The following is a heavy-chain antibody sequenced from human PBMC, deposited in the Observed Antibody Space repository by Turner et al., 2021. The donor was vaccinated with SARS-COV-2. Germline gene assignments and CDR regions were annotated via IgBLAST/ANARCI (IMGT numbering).Heavy chain of an antibody. CDR3: AKDIRTTPIAVAGRGAFDI. V-gene: IGHV3-23*01. CDR2: ISGSGGST. Sequence: EVQLLESGGGLVQPGGSLRLSVAASGFTFSSYAMSWLRQAPGKGLEWVSAISGSGGSTFYADSVKGRFTISRDDSKNTLYLQMNSLRAEDTAVYYCAKDIRTTPIAVAGRGAFDIWGQGTMVTVSS. CDR1: GFTFSSYA. D-gene: IGHD6-19*01. J-gene: IGHJ3*02.